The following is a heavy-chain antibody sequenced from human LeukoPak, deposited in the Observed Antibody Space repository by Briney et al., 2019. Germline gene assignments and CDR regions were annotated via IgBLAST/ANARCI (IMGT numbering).Heavy chain of an antibody. CDR2: IYYSGST. J-gene: IGHJ4*02. CDR3: ARDSQIAAAGYYFDY. D-gene: IGHD6-13*01. CDR1: GGSISSYY. V-gene: IGHV4-59*12. Sequence: PSESLSLTCTVSGGSISSYYWSWIRQPPGKGLEWIGYIYYSGSTNYNPSLKSRVTISVDTSKNQFSLKLSPVTAADTAVYYCARDSQIAAAGYYFDYWGQGTLVTVSS.